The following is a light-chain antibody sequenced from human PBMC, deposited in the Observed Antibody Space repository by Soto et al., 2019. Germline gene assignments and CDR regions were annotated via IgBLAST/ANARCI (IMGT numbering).Light chain of an antibody. J-gene: IGKJ1*01. CDR2: DAS. V-gene: IGKV1-5*01. CDR3: QQYNSYSPWT. Sequence: DIQLTQSPSTLSASVGDRVTITCRASQSVXSWLAWYQQKPGNAPKLLSXDASRLESGVPSRFRGSGSGTEFTLTISSLQPDDFATYYCQQYNSYSPWTFGQGTKVDIK. CDR1: QSVXSW.